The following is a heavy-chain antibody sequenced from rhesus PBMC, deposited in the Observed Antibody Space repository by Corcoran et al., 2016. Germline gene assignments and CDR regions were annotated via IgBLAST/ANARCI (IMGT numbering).Heavy chain of an antibody. V-gene: IGHV4-173*01. CDR1: GGSISSNY. Sequence: QVQLQESGPGLVKPSETLSLTCAVSGGSISSNYWSWIRQPPGKGLEGMGRISGSGMSTDHNPPLQRLGTLSTDPSKNPFSLKLSSWTAADTAVYYCSGVYYNIWTGYYTFDYWGQGVLVTVSS. D-gene: IGHD3-3*01. CDR2: ISGSGMST. J-gene: IGHJ4*01. CDR3: SGVYYNIWTGYYTFDY.